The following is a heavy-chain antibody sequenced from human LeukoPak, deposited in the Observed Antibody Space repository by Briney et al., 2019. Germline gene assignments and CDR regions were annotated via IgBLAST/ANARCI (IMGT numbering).Heavy chain of an antibody. CDR2: IYHSGST. CDR3: ARGRYYYDSRGYYKQYYFDY. CDR1: GGSISRGGDY. D-gene: IGHD3-22*01. Sequence: SQTLSLTCTVSGGSISRGGDYWTWNPQHPGKGLEWIGYIYHSGSTYYNPSLKSRVTLSVDTSRSQFALNLSSVTAADTAVYYCARGRYYYDSRGYYKQYYFDYWGQGTLVTVSS. V-gene: IGHV4-31*03. J-gene: IGHJ4*02.